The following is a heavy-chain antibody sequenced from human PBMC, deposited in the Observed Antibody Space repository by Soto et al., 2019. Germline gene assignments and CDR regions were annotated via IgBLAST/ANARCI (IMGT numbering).Heavy chain of an antibody. V-gene: IGHV1-69*13. CDR1: GGTFSSYA. Sequence: ASVKVSCKASGGTFSSYAISWVRQAPGQGLEWMGGIIPTFGTANYAQKFQGRVTITADESTSTAYMELSSLRSGDTAVYYCARAPPSIDAFDIWGQGTMVTVSS. J-gene: IGHJ3*02. CDR3: ARAPPSIDAFDI. CDR2: IIPTFGTA.